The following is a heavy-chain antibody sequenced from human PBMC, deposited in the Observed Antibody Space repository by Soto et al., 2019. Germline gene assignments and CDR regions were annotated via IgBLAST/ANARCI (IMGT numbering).Heavy chain of an antibody. CDR1: PGSISGYY. J-gene: IGHJ4*02. CDR2: IPYSGCT. CDR3: ARVTWDEEEQLTSGGYYFGY. D-gene: IGHD6-13*01. V-gene: IGHV4-59*01. Sequence: YVSLPLPCTVCPGSISGYYWSWIRQPPGKELESIPYIPYSGCTNYNPSLKSRGTISVDRSQNQFSLKVSSLSAADTATYYPARVTWDEEEQLTSGGYYFGYWGQGTPGAVSS.